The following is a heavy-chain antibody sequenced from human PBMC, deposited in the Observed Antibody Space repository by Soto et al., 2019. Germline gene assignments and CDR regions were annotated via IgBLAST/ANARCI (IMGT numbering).Heavy chain of an antibody. CDR2: ISYDGSNK. Sequence: QVQLVESGGGVVQPGRSLRLSCAASGFTFSSYAMHWVRQAPGKGLEWVAVISYDGSNKYYADSVKGRFTISRDNSKNTLYLQMNSLRAEDTAVYYCARDPQYSGSSGYFQHWGQGSRVTVSS. J-gene: IGHJ1*01. CDR1: GFTFSSYA. V-gene: IGHV3-30-3*01. D-gene: IGHD1-26*01. CDR3: ARDPQYSGSSGYFQH.